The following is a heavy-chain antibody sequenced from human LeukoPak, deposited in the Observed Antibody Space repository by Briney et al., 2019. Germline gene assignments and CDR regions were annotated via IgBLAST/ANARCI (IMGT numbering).Heavy chain of an antibody. CDR1: GYTFITYG. CDR2: ISGYNGNK. Sequence: ASVKVSCKASGYTFITYGITWVRQAPGQGLEWMGWISGYNGNKKYAQKFQGRVTMTTDTSTSTAYMEMRSLRSEDTAVYYCARDNSVGDSAWWFDPWGQGTLVTVSS. J-gene: IGHJ5*02. CDR3: ARDNSVGDSAWWFDP. D-gene: IGHD5-12*01. V-gene: IGHV1-18*01.